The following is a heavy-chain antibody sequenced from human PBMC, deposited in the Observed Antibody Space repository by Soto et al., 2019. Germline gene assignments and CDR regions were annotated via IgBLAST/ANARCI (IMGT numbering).Heavy chain of an antibody. CDR1: GFSLTTSGVG. Sequence: QITLNESGPTQVKPRQTLTLTCTFSGFSLTTSGVGVGWIRQSPGQAPEWLALIYWDDDKRYSPSLKGRLTITKDTSKNPVVLTMADLDPADTATYYCAHRVLRTVFGLVTTTAIYFDFWGQGTPVAVSS. D-gene: IGHD3-3*01. V-gene: IGHV2-5*02. CDR3: AHRVLRTVFGLVTTTAIYFDF. CDR2: IYWDDDK. J-gene: IGHJ4*02.